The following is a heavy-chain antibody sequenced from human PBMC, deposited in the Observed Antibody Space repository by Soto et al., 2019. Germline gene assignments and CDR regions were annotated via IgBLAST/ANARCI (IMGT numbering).Heavy chain of an antibody. CDR2: ISGSGGST. Sequence: TWWSLRLSCADSEFTFSSYAMSCVRQAPGKGLEWVSAISGSGGSTYYADSVKGRFTISRDNSKNTLYLQMNSLRAEDTAVYYCAKDDFWSGPDYYYYYGMDVWGQGTTVTVSS. J-gene: IGHJ6*02. D-gene: IGHD3-3*01. V-gene: IGHV3-23*01. CDR1: EFTFSSYA. CDR3: AKDDFWSGPDYYYYYGMDV.